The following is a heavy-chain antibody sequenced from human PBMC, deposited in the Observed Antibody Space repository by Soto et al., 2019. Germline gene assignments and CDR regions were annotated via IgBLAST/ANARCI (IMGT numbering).Heavy chain of an antibody. CDR3: ARVRGKGQQLVRGWFDP. J-gene: IGHJ5*02. CDR2: IYHSGST. Sequence: SETLSLTCAVSGGSISSSNWWSRVRQPPGKGLEWIGEIYHSGSTNYNPSLKSRVTISVDKSKNQFSLKLSSVTAADTAVYYCARVRGKGQQLVRGWFDPWGQGTLVTVSS. CDR1: GGSISSSNW. V-gene: IGHV4-4*02. D-gene: IGHD6-13*01.